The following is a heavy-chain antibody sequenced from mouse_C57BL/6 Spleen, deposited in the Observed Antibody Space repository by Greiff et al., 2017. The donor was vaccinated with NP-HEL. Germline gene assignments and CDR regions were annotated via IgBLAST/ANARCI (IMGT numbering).Heavy chain of an antibody. CDR1: GFSLTSYA. V-gene: IGHV2-9-1*01. CDR3: ARKEGFYGSSPHWYFDV. D-gene: IGHD1-1*01. J-gene: IGHJ1*03. CDR2: IWTGGGT. Sequence: QVQLQQSGPGLVAPSQSLSITCTVSGFSLTSYAISWVRQPPGKGLEWLGVIWTGGGTNYNSALNSRLSISNDNSKSQVFLKMNRLQTDDTARYYCARKEGFYGSSPHWYFDVWGTGTTVTVSS.